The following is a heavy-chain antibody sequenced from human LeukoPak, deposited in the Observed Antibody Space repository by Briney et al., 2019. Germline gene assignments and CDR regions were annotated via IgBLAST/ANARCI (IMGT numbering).Heavy chain of an antibody. CDR1: GFTVSSDY. CDR3: ARNWFDP. Sequence: GGSLRLSCAASGFTVSSDYMSWVRQAPGKGLEWVSVIYSGGSTYYADSVKGRFTISRDKSKDTVYLQMNSLRFEDTAMYYCARNWFDPWGQGALVTVSS. CDR2: IYSGGST. J-gene: IGHJ5*02. V-gene: IGHV3-53*05.